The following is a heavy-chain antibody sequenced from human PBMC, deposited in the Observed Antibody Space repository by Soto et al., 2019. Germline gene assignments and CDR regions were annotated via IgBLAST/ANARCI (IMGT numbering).Heavy chain of an antibody. CDR3: AKGSRGYTGYVFDY. D-gene: IGHD5-12*01. V-gene: IGHV3-23*01. J-gene: IGHJ4*02. CDR2: ISGSGATT. CDR1: GFTVSSNY. Sequence: PGESLKISCAASGFTVSSNYMTWVRQAPGKGLEWVSAISGSGATTYYTNSVKGRFTISRDNSKNTVYLQMNSLRAEDTAVYYCAKGSRGYTGYVFDYWGQGALVTVSS.